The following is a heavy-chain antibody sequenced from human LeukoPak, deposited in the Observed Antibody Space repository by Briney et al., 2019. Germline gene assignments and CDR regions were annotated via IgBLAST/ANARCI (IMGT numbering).Heavy chain of an antibody. J-gene: IGHJ4*02. Sequence: TSSETLSLTCTVSGGSISSYYWSWIRQPPGKGLEWIGYIYYSGSTNYNPSLKSRVTISVDTSKNQFSLKLSSVTAADTAVYYCARTRYASGSYYNHIYFDYWGQGTLVTVSS. CDR3: ARTRYASGSYYNHIYFDY. D-gene: IGHD3-10*01. CDR1: GGSISSYY. CDR2: IYYSGST. V-gene: IGHV4-59*01.